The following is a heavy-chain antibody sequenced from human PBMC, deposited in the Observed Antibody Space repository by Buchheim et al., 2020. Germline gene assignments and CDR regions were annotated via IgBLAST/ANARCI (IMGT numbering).Heavy chain of an antibody. Sequence: EVQLVESGGGLVKPGGSLRLSCAASASTISHAWMSWVRQVPGKGLEWLGLIRSKTNGATAEYAAPVKGRFSISRDDSERMLYLQMNGLKSEDTAVYYCFSDLGEWGGQGT. D-gene: IGHD1-26*01. V-gene: IGHV3-15*01. J-gene: IGHJ3*01. CDR1: ASTISHAW. CDR2: IRSKTNGATA. CDR3: FSDLGEW.